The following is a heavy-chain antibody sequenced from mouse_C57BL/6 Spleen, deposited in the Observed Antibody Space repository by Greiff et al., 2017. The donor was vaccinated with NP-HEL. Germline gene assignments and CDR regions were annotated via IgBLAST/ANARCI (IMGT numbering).Heavy chain of an antibody. CDR3: VRDSPTTSSMDY. V-gene: IGHV10-3*01. CDR1: GFTFNTYA. Sequence: DVQLVESGGGLVQPKGSLKLSCAASGFTFNTYAMHWVRQAPGKGLEWVARIRSKSSNYATYYADSVKDRFTISRDDSQSMIYLQMNNLKTEDTAMYYCVRDSPTTSSMDYWGQGTSVTVSS. J-gene: IGHJ4*01. D-gene: IGHD2-12*01. CDR2: IRSKSSNYAT.